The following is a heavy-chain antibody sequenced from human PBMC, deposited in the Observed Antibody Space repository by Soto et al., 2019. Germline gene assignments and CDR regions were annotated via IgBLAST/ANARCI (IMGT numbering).Heavy chain of an antibody. V-gene: IGHV3-23*01. CDR3: AKNQGVELVPLATVDWFDP. CDR1: GWTCSRYA. D-gene: IGHD1-26*01. J-gene: IGHJ5*02. Sequence: EGFLSLSCVASGWTCSRYAMSWVRQARGKGLEWISSISGSGFKKYYADSVKGRFTISRDNSKSTVYLELNNLSAEDTAVYHCAKNQGVELVPLATVDWFDPWGQGSVVPVSS. CDR2: ISGSGFKK.